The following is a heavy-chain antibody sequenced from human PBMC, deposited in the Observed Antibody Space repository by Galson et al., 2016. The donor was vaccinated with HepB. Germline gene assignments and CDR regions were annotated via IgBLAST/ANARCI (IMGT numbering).Heavy chain of an antibody. CDR3: TSTNPSLPLHDY. CDR1: GFTVSNNY. D-gene: IGHD2-2*01. CDR2: IYSRGGT. V-gene: IGHV3-53*04. J-gene: IGHJ4*02. Sequence: SLRLSCAASGFTVSNNYMSWVRLVPGKGLECVSLIYSRGGTLCADSVKGRFTISRHNSENTVFLQMNSLRAEDTAVYYCTSTNPSLPLHDYWGQGTLVTVSS.